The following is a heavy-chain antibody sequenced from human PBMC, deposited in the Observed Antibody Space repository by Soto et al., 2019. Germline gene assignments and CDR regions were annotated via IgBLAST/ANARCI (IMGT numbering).Heavy chain of an antibody. Sequence: ETWSLTCPVSCGSIRSYYWSCIRQPPGKGLELIGYIYYSGSNNYNTPLKSRVTISVDKSKHQFSLKLTSVTAADTAVYYCAREMGYNYEPRGNFGSWGQGNLVTV. CDR1: CGSIRSYY. J-gene: IGHJ4*02. CDR2: IYYSGSN. CDR3: AREMGYNYEPRGNFGS. D-gene: IGHD5-18*01. V-gene: IGHV4-59*01.